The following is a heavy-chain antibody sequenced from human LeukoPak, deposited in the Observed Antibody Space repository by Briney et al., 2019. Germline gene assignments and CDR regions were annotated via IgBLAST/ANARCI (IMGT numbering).Heavy chain of an antibody. V-gene: IGHV3-7*01. CDR3: ARAPSVWGSYRDDAFDI. CDR2: IKQDGSEK. Sequence: GGSLRLSCAASGFTFSSYWMSWVRQAPGKGLEWVANIKQDGSEKYYVDSVKGRFTISRDNAKNSLYLQMNSLRAEDTAEYYCARAPSVWGSYRDDAFDIWGQGTMVTVSS. J-gene: IGHJ3*02. CDR1: GFTFSSYW. D-gene: IGHD3-16*02.